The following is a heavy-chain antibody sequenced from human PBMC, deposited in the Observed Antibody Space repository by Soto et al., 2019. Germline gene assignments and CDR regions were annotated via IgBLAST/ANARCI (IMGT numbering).Heavy chain of an antibody. Sequence: SVKVSCKASGGTFSSYAISWVRQAPGQGLEWMGGIIPIFGTANYAQKFQGRVTITADESTSTAYMELSSLRSEDTAVYYCARGTLRYFDWLPGGDAFDIWGQGTMVTVSS. CDR3: ARGTLRYFDWLPGGDAFDI. J-gene: IGHJ3*02. V-gene: IGHV1-69*13. D-gene: IGHD3-9*01. CDR2: IIPIFGTA. CDR1: GGTFSSYA.